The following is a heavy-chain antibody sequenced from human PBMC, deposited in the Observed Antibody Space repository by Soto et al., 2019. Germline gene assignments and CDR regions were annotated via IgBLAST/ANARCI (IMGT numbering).Heavy chain of an antibody. D-gene: IGHD1-26*01. CDR2: IYYTGST. Sequence: SETLSLTCTVSGGSISSGVYTWSWIRQHPGKGLEWIGNIYYTGSTYHNPSLKSRVTISVDTSKNQFSLNLYSVTAADTALYYCARDTGADTGLDYWGLGTLVTVSS. CDR1: GGSISSGVYT. CDR3: ARDTGADTGLDY. V-gene: IGHV4-31*03. J-gene: IGHJ4*02.